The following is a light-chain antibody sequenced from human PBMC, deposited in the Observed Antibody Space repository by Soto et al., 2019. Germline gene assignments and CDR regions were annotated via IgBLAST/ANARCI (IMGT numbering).Light chain of an antibody. CDR2: HTT. J-gene: IGLJ2*01. CDR1: TGDVTSGHY. V-gene: IGLV7-46*01. CDR3: LLSYSDAGI. Sequence: QAVVTQEPSLTVSPGGTVTLTCGSSTGDVTSGHYPYWFQQKPGQAPRTLIYHTTDKHSLTPARFSGSLLGGKAALTLSGAQPEDEAEYYCLLSYSDAGIFGGGTKLTVL.